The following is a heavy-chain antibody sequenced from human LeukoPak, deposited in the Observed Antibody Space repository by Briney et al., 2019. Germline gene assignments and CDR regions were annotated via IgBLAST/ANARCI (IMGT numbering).Heavy chain of an antibody. CDR2: ISGSGGST. Sequence: PGGSLRLSCATSGFTFSSYAMRWVRQAPGKGLEWVSTISGSGGSTYYADSVKGRFTISRDSSKNTLYLQMNSLRAEDTAMYYCAKELPLYWITVAGGFDYWGQGALVTVSS. J-gene: IGHJ4*02. CDR1: GFTFSSYA. D-gene: IGHD6-19*01. CDR3: AKELPLYWITVAGGFDY. V-gene: IGHV3-23*01.